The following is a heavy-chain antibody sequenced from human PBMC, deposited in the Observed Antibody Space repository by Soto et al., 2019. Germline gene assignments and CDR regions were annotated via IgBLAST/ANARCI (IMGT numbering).Heavy chain of an antibody. CDR2: INHSGST. CDR3: ARLPIAVAGRYYYYGMDV. Sequence: PSETLSLTCAVYCGSFSGYYWSWIRQPPGKGLEWIGEINHSGSTNYNPSLKSRVTISVDTSKNQFSLKLSSVTAADTAVYYCARLPIAVAGRYYYYGMDVWGQGTTVTVSS. D-gene: IGHD6-19*01. CDR1: CGSFSGYY. J-gene: IGHJ6*02. V-gene: IGHV4-34*01.